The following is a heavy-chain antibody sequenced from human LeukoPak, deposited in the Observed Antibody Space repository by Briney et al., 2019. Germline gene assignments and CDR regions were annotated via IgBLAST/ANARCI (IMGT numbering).Heavy chain of an antibody. CDR3: AIPPLSGTGSSRPLAEMDV. CDR2: ISSTSYYI. V-gene: IGHV3-21*01. CDR1: GFIFSTYS. J-gene: IGHJ6*02. D-gene: IGHD3-10*01. Sequence: PGGSLRLSCAASGFIFSTYSMSWVRQAPGKGLEWVSSISSTSYYISYADSAKGRFTISRDNAKNSLYLQMSSLRAEDTAVYYCAIPPLSGTGSSRPLAEMDVWGQGTTVTVSS.